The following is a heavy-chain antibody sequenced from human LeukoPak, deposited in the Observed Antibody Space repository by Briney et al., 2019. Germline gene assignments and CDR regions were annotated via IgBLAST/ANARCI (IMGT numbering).Heavy chain of an antibody. V-gene: IGHV4-59*01. CDR2: IYYSGST. CDR3: ARDRWDSSRWGYFFDY. D-gene: IGHD6-13*01. J-gene: IGHJ4*02. Sequence: PSQTLSPTHTLDCPSISSSCWSCIRQPPGKGLEWLGYIYYSGSTNYNPSLKSRVTISVDTSKNQFSLKLSSVTAADTAVYYCARDRWDSSRWGYFFDYGGRGTLVTVS. CDR1: CPSISSSC.